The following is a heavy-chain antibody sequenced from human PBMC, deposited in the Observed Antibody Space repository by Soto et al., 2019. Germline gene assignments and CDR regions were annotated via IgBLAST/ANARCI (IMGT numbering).Heavy chain of an antibody. D-gene: IGHD2-2*01. J-gene: IGHJ6*03. Sequence: SETLSLTCTVSGGSISSSSYYWGWIRQPPGKGLEWIGSIYYSGSTYYNPSLKSRVTISVDTSKNQFSLKLSSVTAADTAVYYCAKGVVPAAILYYYYYMDVWGKGTTVTVS. V-gene: IGHV4-39*01. CDR1: GGSISSSSYY. CDR3: AKGVVPAAILYYYYYMDV. CDR2: IYYSGST.